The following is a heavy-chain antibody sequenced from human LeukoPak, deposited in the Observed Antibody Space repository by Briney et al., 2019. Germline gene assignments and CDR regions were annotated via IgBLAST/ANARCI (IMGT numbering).Heavy chain of an antibody. CDR2: ISSSSSYI. D-gene: IGHD2-2*01. Sequence: GGSLRLSCTASGFTFSSYSMNWVRQAPGKGLEWVSSISSSSSYIYYADSVKGRFTISRDNAKNSLYLQMNSLRAEDTAVYYCARAGLEARDIVVVPAALYYMDVWGKGTTVTVSS. CDR3: ARAGLEARDIVVVPAALYYMDV. CDR1: GFTFSSYS. V-gene: IGHV3-21*01. J-gene: IGHJ6*03.